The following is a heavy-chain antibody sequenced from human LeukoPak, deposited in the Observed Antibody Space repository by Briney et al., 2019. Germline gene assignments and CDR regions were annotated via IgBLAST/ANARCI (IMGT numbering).Heavy chain of an antibody. CDR2: ISYDGSNK. Sequence: GGSLRLSCAASGFTFSSYGMHWVRQAPGKGLEWVAVISYDGSNKYYADSVKGRFTISRDNSKNTLYLQMNSLRAEDTAVYYCAKEWELGYFDYWGQGTLVTVSS. CDR3: AKEWELGYFDY. D-gene: IGHD1-26*01. J-gene: IGHJ4*02. V-gene: IGHV3-30*18. CDR1: GFTFSSYG.